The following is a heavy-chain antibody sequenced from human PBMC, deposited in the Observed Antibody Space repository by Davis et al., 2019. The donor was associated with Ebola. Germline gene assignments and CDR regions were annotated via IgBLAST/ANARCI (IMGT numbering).Heavy chain of an antibody. CDR2: TNQYGSIT. D-gene: IGHD4-17*01. CDR1: GFTFNAYW. CDR3: GRDPPYGYYGMDV. Sequence: HTGGSLRLSCAASGFTFNAYWMHWVRQAPGRGLVWVARTNQYGSITNYADSVEGRFTISRDNAKNTLFLQMNSLGAEDTAIYYCGRDPPYGYYGMDVWGQGTTVTVSS. V-gene: IGHV3-74*01. J-gene: IGHJ6*02.